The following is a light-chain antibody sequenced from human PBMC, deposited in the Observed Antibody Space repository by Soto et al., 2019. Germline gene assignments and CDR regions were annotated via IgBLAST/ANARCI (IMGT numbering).Light chain of an antibody. Sequence: QSALTQPASVSGSPGQSITISCTGTSSDVGGYNYVSWYQQHPGKAPKLIIYEVSNRPSGVSNRFSGSKSGNTASLTISGLQAEDEADYYCNSYTSKYTGVLGTGTKVTVL. J-gene: IGLJ1*01. CDR1: SSDVGGYNY. V-gene: IGLV2-14*01. CDR2: EVS. CDR3: NSYTSKYTGV.